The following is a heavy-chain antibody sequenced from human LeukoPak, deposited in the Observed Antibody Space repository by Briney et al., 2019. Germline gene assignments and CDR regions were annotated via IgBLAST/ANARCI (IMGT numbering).Heavy chain of an antibody. Sequence: GSLRLSCAASGFTVSSNYMSWVRQAPGKGLEWIGYIYYSGSTNYNPSLKSRVSISVDTSKNQFSLKLSSVTAADTAVYYCAAFRDGYNWHLDYWGQGTLVTVSS. D-gene: IGHD5-24*01. CDR3: AAFRDGYNWHLDY. CDR1: GFTVSSNY. CDR2: IYYSGST. V-gene: IGHV4-59*02. J-gene: IGHJ4*02.